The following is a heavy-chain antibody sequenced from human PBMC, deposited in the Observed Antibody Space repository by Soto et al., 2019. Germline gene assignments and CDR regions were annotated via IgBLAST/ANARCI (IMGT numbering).Heavy chain of an antibody. CDR3: ARAVDQSDYDILTGYYAPFDD. V-gene: IGHV1-69*13. Sequence: SVKVSCKASGGTFISYAISWVRQAPGQGLEWMGGIIPIFGTANYAQKFQGRVTITADESTSTAYMELSSLRSEDTAVYYCARAVDQSDYDILTGYYAPFDDWGQGTLFTVSS. CDR1: GGTFISYA. J-gene: IGHJ4*02. CDR2: IIPIFGTA. D-gene: IGHD3-9*01.